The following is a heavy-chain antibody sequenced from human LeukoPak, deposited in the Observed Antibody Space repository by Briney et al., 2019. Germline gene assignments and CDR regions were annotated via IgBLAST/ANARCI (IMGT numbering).Heavy chain of an antibody. D-gene: IGHD3-22*01. J-gene: IGHJ4*02. V-gene: IGHV3-15*07. Sequence: GGSLRLSCAASGFTFSNVWMNWVRQGPGKGLEWVGRIKGKIDGGTIDYAATVKGRFTISRDDSKNTLYLQMNSLKSEGTAVYYCTKCYYDSSGWYGTGDYFDYWGQGTLVTVSS. CDR3: TKCYYDSSGWYGTGDYFDY. CDR1: GFTFSNVW. CDR2: IKGKIDGGTI.